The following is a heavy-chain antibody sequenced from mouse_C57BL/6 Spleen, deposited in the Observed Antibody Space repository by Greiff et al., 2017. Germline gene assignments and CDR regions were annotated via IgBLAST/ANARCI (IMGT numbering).Heavy chain of an antibody. J-gene: IGHJ4*01. Sequence: QVQLKQPGTELVKPGASVKLSCKASGYTFTSYWMHWVKQRPGQGLEWIGNINPSNGGTNYNEKFKSKATLTVDKSSSTAYMRLSSLTSEDSAVYYCARRITTVVATNAMDYWGQGTSVTVSS. CDR2: INPSNGGT. V-gene: IGHV1-53*01. D-gene: IGHD1-1*01. CDR1: GYTFTSYW. CDR3: ARRITTVVATNAMDY.